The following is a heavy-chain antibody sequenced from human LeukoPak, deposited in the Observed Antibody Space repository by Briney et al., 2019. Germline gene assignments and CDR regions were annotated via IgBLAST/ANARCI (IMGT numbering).Heavy chain of an antibody. D-gene: IGHD2-2*01. CDR3: AREYLSDVPASSDFDY. CDR2: ISYDGSNK. V-gene: IGHV3-30*04. CDR1: GFTFSSYA. Sequence: PGRSLRLSCAASGFTFSSYAMHWVRQAPGKGLEWVAVISYDGSNKYYADSVKGRFTISRDNAKNSLYLQMNSLRAEDTAVYYCAREYLSDVPASSDFDYWGQGTLVTVSS. J-gene: IGHJ4*02.